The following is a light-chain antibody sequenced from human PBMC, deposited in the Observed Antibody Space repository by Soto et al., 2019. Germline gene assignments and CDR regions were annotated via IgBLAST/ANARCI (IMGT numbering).Light chain of an antibody. V-gene: IGKV1-39*01. Sequence: DIQMTQSPSSLSASVGDRVTITCRTSQSITNFLNWYQQESGKAQKLLIFVGKTLQSGVPSRFSGGGSSTEFTLASTVLQREDTATYHCQKSYSNPYTFGQGTKLEVK. CDR3: QKSYSNPYT. CDR2: VGK. CDR1: QSITNF. J-gene: IGKJ2*01.